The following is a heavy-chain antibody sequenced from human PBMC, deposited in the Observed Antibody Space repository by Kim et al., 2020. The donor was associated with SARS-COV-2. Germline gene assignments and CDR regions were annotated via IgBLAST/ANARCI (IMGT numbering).Heavy chain of an antibody. Sequence: SLKSRVTISVDTSKNQFSLKLSSVTAADTAVYYCARDRFAPLGQNWYFDLWGRGTLVTVSS. V-gene: IGHV4-31*02. D-gene: IGHD3-16*01. J-gene: IGHJ2*01. CDR3: ARDRFAPLGQNWYFDL.